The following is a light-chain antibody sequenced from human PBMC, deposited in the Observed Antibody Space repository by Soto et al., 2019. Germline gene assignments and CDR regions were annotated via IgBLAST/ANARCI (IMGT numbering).Light chain of an antibody. CDR2: SSS. CDR1: QSVSGS. Sequence: EIVLTQSPATLSLSPGERATLSCRASQSVSGSLAWYQQKPGQSPRLLIYSSSNRATGIPARFSGSGSGTDFTLTISSLEPEYFVVYYCQHRHNWPLTFGGGTKVDIK. V-gene: IGKV3-11*01. CDR3: QHRHNWPLT. J-gene: IGKJ4*01.